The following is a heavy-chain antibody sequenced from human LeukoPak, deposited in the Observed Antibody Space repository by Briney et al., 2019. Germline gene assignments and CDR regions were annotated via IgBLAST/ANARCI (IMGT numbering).Heavy chain of an antibody. J-gene: IGHJ5*02. Sequence: SETLSLTCTVSGGSLSSSSYYWGWIRQPPGKGLEWIGSVYYSGSTYYNPSLKSPVTISVDTSKNQFSLELSSVTAADTAVYYCARVDGARFDPWGQGTLVTVSS. CDR2: VYYSGST. CDR1: GGSLSSSSYY. CDR3: ARVDGARFDP. V-gene: IGHV4-39*07. D-gene: IGHD1-26*01.